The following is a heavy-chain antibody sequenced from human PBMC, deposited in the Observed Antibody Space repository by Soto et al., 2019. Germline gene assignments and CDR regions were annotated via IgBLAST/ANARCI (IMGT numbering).Heavy chain of an antibody. CDR1: GGSISGSY. J-gene: IGHJ4*02. V-gene: IGHV4-59*01. D-gene: IGHD6-19*01. Sequence: SETLSLTCSVSGGSISGSYWSWIRQSPGKGLEWLGYVYYTGSTNYSPSLRSRVSISVDTSKNEFSLRPSSVTAADTAVYFCARSVAVPGAHIDYWGQGTQVTVYS. CDR2: VYYTGST. CDR3: ARSVAVPGAHIDY.